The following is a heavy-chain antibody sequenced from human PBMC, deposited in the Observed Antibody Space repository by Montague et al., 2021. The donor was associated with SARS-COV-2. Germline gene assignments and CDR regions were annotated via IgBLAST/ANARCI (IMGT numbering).Heavy chain of an antibody. CDR1: GDSMTYFY. Sequence: TLSLTCTVSGDSMTYFYWSWIRQTPEKGLEWIGYIFYRGTTKYNPSLESRVTITVDTSKDQFYLKLNSVTAADTAVYYCARGATRTFDYWGQGTRVTVSS. D-gene: IGHD1-1*01. V-gene: IGHV4-59*01. J-gene: IGHJ4*02. CDR2: IFYRGTT. CDR3: ARGATRTFDY.